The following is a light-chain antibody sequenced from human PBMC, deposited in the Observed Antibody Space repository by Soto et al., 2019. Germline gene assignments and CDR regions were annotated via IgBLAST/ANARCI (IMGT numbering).Light chain of an antibody. J-gene: IGKJ1*01. Sequence: DIQMTQFPPSLSASVGDRVTITCRASQSISSYLNWYQQKPGKAPKLLIYAASSLQSGVPSRFSGSGSGTDFTLTISSLQPEDFVTYYCQQIYSTRTFGQGTKVEIK. CDR2: AAS. CDR1: QSISSY. V-gene: IGKV1-39*01. CDR3: QQIYSTRT.